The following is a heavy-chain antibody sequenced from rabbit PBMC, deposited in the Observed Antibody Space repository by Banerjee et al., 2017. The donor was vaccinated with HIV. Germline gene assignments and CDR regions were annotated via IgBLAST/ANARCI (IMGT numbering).Heavy chain of an antibody. D-gene: IGHD3-1*01. V-gene: IGHV1S7*01. Sequence: QLKESGGGLVQPGGSLKLSCKASGFDFNDYFMSWVRQAPGKGLEWIGYIDPVFGSKDYASWGKGRFTISSHNAQNTLYLQRNSLTAADTATYFCARGVRGFNLWGQGTLVTVS. CDR3: ARGVRGFNL. CDR1: GFDFNDYF. CDR2: IDPVFGSK. J-gene: IGHJ4*01.